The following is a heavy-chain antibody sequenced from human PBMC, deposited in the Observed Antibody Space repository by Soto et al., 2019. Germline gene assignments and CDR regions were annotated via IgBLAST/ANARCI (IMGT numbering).Heavy chain of an antibody. V-gene: IGHV1-24*01. CDR1: GYTLTELS. CDR3: ATEFLGAAGFDY. CDR2: FDPEDGET. Sequence: ASVEVSCKVSGYTLTELSMHWVRQAPGKGLEWMGGFDPEDGETIYAQKFQDRVTMTEDTSTDTAYMELSSLRSEDTAVYYCATEFLGAAGFDYWGQGTLVTVSS. J-gene: IGHJ4*02. D-gene: IGHD6-13*01.